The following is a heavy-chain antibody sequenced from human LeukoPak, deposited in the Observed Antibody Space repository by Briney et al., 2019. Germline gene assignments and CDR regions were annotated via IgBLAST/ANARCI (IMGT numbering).Heavy chain of an antibody. CDR1: RYTFTYYY. CDR2: MSPNSGGT. CDR3: ARTNTNYYDSSGQFDY. Sequence: ASVRVSCKASRYTFTYYYLHWVRRAPGQGVGCVGCMSPNSGGTHYAQKFQGRVTMTRDTSITTAYMELSRLRSDDTAVYYCARTNTNYYDSSGQFDYWGQGTLVTVSA. V-gene: IGHV1-2*02. D-gene: IGHD3-22*01. J-gene: IGHJ4*02.